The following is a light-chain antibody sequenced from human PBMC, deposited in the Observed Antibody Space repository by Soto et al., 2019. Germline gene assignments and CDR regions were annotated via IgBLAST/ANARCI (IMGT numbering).Light chain of an antibody. V-gene: IGKV3-20*01. CDR3: QQYGVSMFT. CDR2: GAS. CDR1: QTVRDGY. J-gene: IGKJ2*01. Sequence: DIVLTQSPGTLSLSPGERATLSCRASQTVRDGYLAWYQQKPGQAPRLFIYGASARATGIPDRFSGSGSGTDFTLAISGLEHEDFAVYYCQQYGVSMFTFGQGAKLESK.